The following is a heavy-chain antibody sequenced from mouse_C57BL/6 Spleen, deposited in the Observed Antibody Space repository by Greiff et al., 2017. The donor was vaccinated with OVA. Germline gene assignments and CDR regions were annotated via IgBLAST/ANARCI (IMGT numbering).Heavy chain of an antibody. Sequence: QVHVMQSGAELMKPGASVKLSCKATGYTFTGYWIEWVKQRPGHGLEWIGEILPGSGSTNYNEKFKGKATFTADTSSNTAYMQLSSLTTEDSAIYYCASLNYYGSSWGAYWGQGTLVTVSA. CDR2: ILPGSGST. CDR1: GYTFTGYW. J-gene: IGHJ3*01. CDR3: ASLNYYGSSWGAY. D-gene: IGHD1-1*01. V-gene: IGHV1-9*01.